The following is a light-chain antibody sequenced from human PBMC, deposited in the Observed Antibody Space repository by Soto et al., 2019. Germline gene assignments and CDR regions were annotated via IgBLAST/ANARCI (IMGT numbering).Light chain of an antibody. Sequence: QSVLTQPPSPSGTPGQRVTISCSGSSSNIGSNTVNWYQQLPGTAPKLLIYSNNQRPSGVPDRFSGSKSGTSASLAISGLQSEDEADYYCAAWDDSLNAYVFGTGTKVTVL. CDR3: AAWDDSLNAYV. CDR2: SNN. J-gene: IGLJ1*01. CDR1: SSNIGSNT. V-gene: IGLV1-44*01.